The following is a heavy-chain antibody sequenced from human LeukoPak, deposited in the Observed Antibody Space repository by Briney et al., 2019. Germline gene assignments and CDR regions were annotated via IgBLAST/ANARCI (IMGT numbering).Heavy chain of an antibody. J-gene: IGHJ5*02. CDR2: ISYSGST. CDR1: GGSISSGGYY. V-gene: IGHV4-39*01. D-gene: IGHD6-19*01. CDR3: ARQYSSGWPWFDP. Sequence: SETLSLTCTVSGGSISSGGYYWGWIRQPPGKGLEWIGSISYSGSTDYNPSLKSRVTIFVDTSKNQFSLKLTYVTAADGGVYYCARQYSSGWPWFDPWGQGTLVTVSS.